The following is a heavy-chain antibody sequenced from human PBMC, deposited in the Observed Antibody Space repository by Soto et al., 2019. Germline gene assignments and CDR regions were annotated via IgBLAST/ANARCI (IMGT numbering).Heavy chain of an antibody. Sequence: ASVKVSCKASGYTSSRYAIHWVRQAPGQRLEWMGWINAGNGNTKYSQKFEGRVTLTTDTSANTVYMELSSLRFEDTALYYCARDQQFRNWFDSWGQGTLVTVSS. J-gene: IGHJ5*01. CDR1: GYTSSRYA. CDR3: ARDQQFRNWFDS. CDR2: INAGNGNT. D-gene: IGHD6-13*01. V-gene: IGHV1-3*01.